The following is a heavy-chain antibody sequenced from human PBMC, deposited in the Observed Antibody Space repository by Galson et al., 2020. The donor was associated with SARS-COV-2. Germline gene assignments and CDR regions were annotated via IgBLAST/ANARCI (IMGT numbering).Heavy chain of an antibody. D-gene: IGHD3-16*01. CDR3: ARGHRGVVPSPVLGLGPFYSYYYMDV. V-gene: IGHV4-34*01. Sequence: SETLSLTCAVYGGSFSGYSWTWIRQAPGKGLEWIGEINISGNTNYSPSLRSRVTISVGTSKNQFSLSLTSVTTADTAVYYCARGHRGVVPSPVLGLGPFYSYYYMDVWGKGTTVSVSS. CDR2: INISGNT. J-gene: IGHJ6*03. CDR1: GGSFSGYS.